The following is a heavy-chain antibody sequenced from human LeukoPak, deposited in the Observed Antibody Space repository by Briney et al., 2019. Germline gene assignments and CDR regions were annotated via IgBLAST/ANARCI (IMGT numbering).Heavy chain of an antibody. CDR2: INHSGST. D-gene: IGHD1-26*01. J-gene: IGHJ3*01. Sequence: SETLSLTCAAYGGSFSGYYWSWIRQPPGKGLEWIGEINHSGSTNYNPSLKSRVTISVDTSKNQFSLKLSSVTAADTAVYYCASFSGSYRYWGQGTMVTVSS. V-gene: IGHV4-34*01. CDR3: ASFSGSYRY. CDR1: GGSFSGYY.